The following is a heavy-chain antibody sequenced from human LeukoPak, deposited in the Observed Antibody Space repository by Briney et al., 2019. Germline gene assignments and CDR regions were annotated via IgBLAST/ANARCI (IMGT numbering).Heavy chain of an antibody. CDR2: IYPGDSDT. J-gene: IGHJ4*02. CDR1: GYSFTSYW. CDR3: ARQGITMVREIDY. V-gene: IGHV5-51*01. Sequence: GESLKISCKGSGYSFTSYWIGWVRQMPGKGLEWMGIIYPGDSDTRYSPSFQGQVTISADKSISTAYLQWNSLKASDTAMYYCARQGITMVREIDYWGQGTLVTVSS. D-gene: IGHD3-10*01.